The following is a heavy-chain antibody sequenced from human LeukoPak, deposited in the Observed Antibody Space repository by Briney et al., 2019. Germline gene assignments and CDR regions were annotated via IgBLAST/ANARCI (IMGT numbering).Heavy chain of an antibody. CDR1: GGSISSGGYT. V-gene: IGHV4-30-2*01. J-gene: IGHJ3*02. CDR2: MYHRGST. Sequence: SETLSLTCAGSGGSISSGGYTWSWIRQPQGKGLEWIVYMYHRGSTYYNPSLKPRVNISVDSSKNQFSLKLSSVTAADTAVYYCARGYRGDAFDIWGQGTMVTVSS. CDR3: ARGYRGDAFDI. D-gene: IGHD1-26*01.